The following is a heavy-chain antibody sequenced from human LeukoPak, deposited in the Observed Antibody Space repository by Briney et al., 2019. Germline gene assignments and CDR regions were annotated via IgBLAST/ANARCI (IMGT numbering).Heavy chain of an antibody. CDR1: GFTFSSYW. Sequence: PGGSLRLSCAASGFTFSSYWMSWVRQAPGKGLEWVANIKQDGSKKYYVDSVKGRFTISRDNAKNSLYLQMNSLRAEDTAVYYCARDVMITFGGVIVMYYFDYWGQGTLVTVSS. CDR2: IKQDGSKK. J-gene: IGHJ4*02. V-gene: IGHV3-7*01. CDR3: ARDVMITFGGVIVMYYFDY. D-gene: IGHD3-16*02.